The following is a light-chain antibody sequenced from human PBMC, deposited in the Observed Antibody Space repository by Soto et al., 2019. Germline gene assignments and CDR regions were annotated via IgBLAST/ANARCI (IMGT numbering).Light chain of an antibody. J-gene: IGKJ5*01. V-gene: IGKV3-15*01. Sequence: EIGMTQSPATLSVSPGERASLSCRASQSIGSNLAWYQQKRGQAPRLLIYGASTRATGIPARFSGSGSGTEFTLTISSLQFEDFEVYYCQQYHYWPPITFGQGTRLEIK. CDR2: GAS. CDR3: QQYHYWPPIT. CDR1: QSIGSN.